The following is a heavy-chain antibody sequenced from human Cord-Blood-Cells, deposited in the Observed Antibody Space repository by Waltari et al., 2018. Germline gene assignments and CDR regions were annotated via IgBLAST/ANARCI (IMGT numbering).Heavy chain of an antibody. CDR3: ARNPTYYYDSSGYFFDY. Sequence: QVQLVQSGAEVKKPGSSVKVSCKASGGTFSSYATSWVGQAPGQGLEWMGGIIPIFGTANYAQKFQGRVTITADESTSTAYMELSSLRSEDTAVYYCARNPTYYYDSSGYFFDYWGQGTLVTVSS. D-gene: IGHD3-22*01. CDR2: IIPIFGTA. V-gene: IGHV1-69*01. J-gene: IGHJ4*02. CDR1: GGTFSSYA.